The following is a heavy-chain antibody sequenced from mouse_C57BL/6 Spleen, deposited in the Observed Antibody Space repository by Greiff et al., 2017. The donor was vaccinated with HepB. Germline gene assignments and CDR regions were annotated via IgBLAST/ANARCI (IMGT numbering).Heavy chain of an antibody. CDR1: GFTFSSYG. V-gene: IGHV5-6*01. CDR3: ARLGAGTREAFAY. D-gene: IGHD4-1*01. Sequence: VQLKESGGDLVKPGGSLKLSCAASGFTFSSYGMSWVRQTPDKRLEWVATISSGGSYTYYPDSVKGRFTISRDNAKNTLYLQMSSLKSEDTAMYYCARLGAGTREAFAYWGQGTTLTVSS. CDR2: ISSGGSYT. J-gene: IGHJ2*01.